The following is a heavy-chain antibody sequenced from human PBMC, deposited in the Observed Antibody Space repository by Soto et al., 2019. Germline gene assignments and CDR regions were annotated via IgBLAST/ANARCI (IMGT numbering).Heavy chain of an antibody. CDR2: IDPSDSYT. CDR3: ARLPLNTYYDFWSGYYISRGAPVDY. J-gene: IGHJ4*02. CDR1: GYSFTSYW. V-gene: IGHV5-10-1*01. Sequence: PGESLKISCKGSGYSFTSYWVSWVRQMPGKGLEWMGRIDPSDSYTNYSPSFQGHVTISADKSISTAYLQWSSLKASDTAMYYCARLPLNTYYDFWSGYYISRGAPVDYWGQGTLVTVSS. D-gene: IGHD3-3*01.